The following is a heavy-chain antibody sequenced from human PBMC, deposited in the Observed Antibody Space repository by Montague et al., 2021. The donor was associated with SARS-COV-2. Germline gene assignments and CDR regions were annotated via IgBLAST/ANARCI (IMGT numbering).Heavy chain of an antibody. V-gene: IGHV4-59*08. CDR1: GGPISSFY. J-gene: IGHJ4*02. Sequence: SETLSLTCTVSGGPISSFYWSWFRQPPGKGLEWIGYISDSGSTYYNPSLKSRVTISVDTSKNQFSLKLSSVTAADTAVYYCARHPLGYCSSTSCYVGWGQGTLVTVSS. CDR2: ISDSGST. D-gene: IGHD2-2*01. CDR3: ARHPLGYCSSTSCYVG.